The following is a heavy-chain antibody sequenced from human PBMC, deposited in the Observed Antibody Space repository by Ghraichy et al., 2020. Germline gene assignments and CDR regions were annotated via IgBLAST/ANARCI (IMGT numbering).Heavy chain of an antibody. CDR2: INVRGDSI. J-gene: IGHJ4*02. D-gene: IGHD1-7*01. CDR3: ARDPPRTGTTEFDY. Sequence: GGSLRLSCEASGFTFSDYYMGWFRQAPGQGLQWVSYINVRGDSIHYADSVKGRFTISRDNAKSSVYLQMNSLRAEDTAMYYCARDPPRTGTTEFDYWGQGTLVTVS. CDR1: GFTFSDYY. V-gene: IGHV3-11*01.